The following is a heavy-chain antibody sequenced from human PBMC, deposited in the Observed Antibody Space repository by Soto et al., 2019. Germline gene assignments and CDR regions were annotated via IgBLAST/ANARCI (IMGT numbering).Heavy chain of an antibody. V-gene: IGHV1-69*02. D-gene: IGHD3-16*02. CDR1: GGTFSSYT. CDR3: ARSLPNWFDP. Sequence: SVKVSCKASGGTFSSYTISWVRQAPGQGLEWMGRITPILGIANYAQKFQGRVTITADKSTSTAYMELSSLRSEDTAVYYCARSLPNWFDPWGQGTLVTVSS. CDR2: ITPILGIA. J-gene: IGHJ5*02.